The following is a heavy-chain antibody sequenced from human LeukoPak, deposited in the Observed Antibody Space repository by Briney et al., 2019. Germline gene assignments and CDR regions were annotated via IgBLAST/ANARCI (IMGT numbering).Heavy chain of an antibody. Sequence: GESLKISCKASGYSFTDFWIGWVRQLPGEGLEWMGNIHPADSDTRYSPSFQGDVTISADKSINTAYLQWTSLNASDIAMYYCARTYTSGWCANWGQGTLVTVSS. CDR2: IHPADSDT. J-gene: IGHJ4*02. D-gene: IGHD6-13*01. CDR1: GYSFTDFW. V-gene: IGHV5-51*01. CDR3: ARTYTSGWCAN.